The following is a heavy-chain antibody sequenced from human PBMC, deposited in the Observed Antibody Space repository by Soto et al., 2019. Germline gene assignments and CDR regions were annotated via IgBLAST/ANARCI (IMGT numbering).Heavy chain of an antibody. V-gene: IGHV1-8*01. Sequence: ASVKVSCKASGYTFTNYDINWVRQATGQGPEWMGWMNPDSGDTGYVPNFQGRVSMTRSTSISTAYMELSDLRSEDTAVYYCARSRGGTGVHFDFWGQGTQVTVSS. CDR2: MNPDSGDT. D-gene: IGHD7-27*01. CDR3: ARSRGGTGVHFDF. CDR1: GYTFTNYD. J-gene: IGHJ4*02.